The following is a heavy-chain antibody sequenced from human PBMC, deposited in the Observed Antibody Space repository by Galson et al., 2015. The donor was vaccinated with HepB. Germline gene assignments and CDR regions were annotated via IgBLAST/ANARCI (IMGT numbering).Heavy chain of an antibody. CDR2: ISWNSGSI. J-gene: IGHJ6*03. V-gene: IGHV3-9*01. CDR1: GFTFDDYA. Sequence: SLRLSCAASGFTFDDYAMHWVRQAPGKGLEWVSGISWNSGSIGYADSVKGRFTISRDNAKNSLCLQMNSLRAEDTALYYCAKAPGTVYYYYYMDVWGKETTVTVSS. D-gene: IGHD3-10*01. CDR3: AKAPGTVYYYYYMDV.